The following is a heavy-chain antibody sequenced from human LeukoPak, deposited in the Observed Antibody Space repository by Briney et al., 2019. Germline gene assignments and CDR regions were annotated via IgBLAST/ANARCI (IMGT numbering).Heavy chain of an antibody. CDR1: GFTFSSYS. J-gene: IGHJ4*02. CDR2: ISSSSSTI. D-gene: IGHD3-22*01. Sequence: GGSLRLSCAASGFTFSSYSMNWVRQAPGKGLEWVSYISSSSSTIYYADSVKGRFTISRDNAKNSLYLQMNSLRAEDTAVYYCARDFRYYYDSSGCWGRGTLVTVSS. V-gene: IGHV3-48*01. CDR3: ARDFRYYYDSSGC.